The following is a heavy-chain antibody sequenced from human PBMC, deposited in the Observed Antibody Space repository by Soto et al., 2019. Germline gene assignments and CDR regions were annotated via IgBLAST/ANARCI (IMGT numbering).Heavy chain of an antibody. CDR3: ARCSLVVIPVPGFDP. CDR2: IYYNGNT. J-gene: IGHJ5*02. V-gene: IGHV4-31*03. CDR1: GGSISSGGYY. D-gene: IGHD2-15*01. Sequence: TLSLTCTVSGGSISSGGYYWSWIRQHPGRGLEWIGYIYYNGNTYYNPSLKSRVTVSVDTSKNQFSLNVRSVTAADTAVYYCARCSLVVIPVPGFDPWGQGTLVTVYS.